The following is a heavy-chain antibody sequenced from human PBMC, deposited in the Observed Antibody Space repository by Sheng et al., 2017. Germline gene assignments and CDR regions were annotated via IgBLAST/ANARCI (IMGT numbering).Heavy chain of an antibody. CDR1: GGSFSGYY. V-gene: IGHV4-34*01. CDR2: INHSGST. D-gene: IGHD2-2*01. CDR3: ARASYPLNWFDP. Sequence: QVQLQQWGAGLLKPSETLSLTCAVYGGSFSGYYWSWIRQPPGKGLEWIGEINHSGSTNYNPSLKSRVTISVDTSKNQFSLKLSSVTAADTAVYYCARASYPLNWFDPWGQGTLVTVSS. J-gene: IGHJ5*02.